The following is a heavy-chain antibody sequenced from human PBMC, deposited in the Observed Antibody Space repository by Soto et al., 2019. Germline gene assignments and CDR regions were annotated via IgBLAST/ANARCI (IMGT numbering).Heavy chain of an antibody. Sequence: VQLVESGGGLVKPGGSLRLSCAASGFTFSSFSMNWVRQAPGKGLEWVSSIDSSSSYIYYADSVKGRFTISRDNAKNSLHLQMNSLRAEDTAVYYCARAELAGHFDYWGQGTLVTVSS. D-gene: IGHD1-7*01. CDR3: ARAELAGHFDY. CDR2: IDSSSSYI. V-gene: IGHV3-21*01. CDR1: GFTFSSFS. J-gene: IGHJ4*02.